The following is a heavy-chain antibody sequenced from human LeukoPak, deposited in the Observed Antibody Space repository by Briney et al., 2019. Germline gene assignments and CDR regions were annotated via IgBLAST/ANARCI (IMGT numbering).Heavy chain of an antibody. Sequence: GGSLRLSCAASGFTFSNYAMAWVRQAPGKGLEWVSAISGNGGRTYSADSVQGRFTISRDNSKNTVYLQMDNLRAEDSAMYYGAKAHSISWPYAFDSWGQGTLVTVSS. CDR2: ISGNGGRT. V-gene: IGHV3-23*01. CDR3: AKAHSISWPYAFDS. CDR1: GFTFSNYA. D-gene: IGHD6-13*01. J-gene: IGHJ4*02.